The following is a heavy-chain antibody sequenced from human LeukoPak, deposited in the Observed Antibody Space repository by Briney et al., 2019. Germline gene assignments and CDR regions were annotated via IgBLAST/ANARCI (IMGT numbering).Heavy chain of an antibody. CDR3: ARAVRRVVSNWFDP. V-gene: IGHV4-59*01. Sequence: SETLSLTCAVYGGSFSGYYWSWIRQPPGKGLEWIGYIYYSGSTSYNPSLKSRVTISVDTSKNQFSLKLSSVTAADTAVYYCARAVRRVVSNWFDPWGQGTLVTVSS. J-gene: IGHJ5*02. CDR2: IYYSGST. CDR1: GGSFSGYY. D-gene: IGHD2-15*01.